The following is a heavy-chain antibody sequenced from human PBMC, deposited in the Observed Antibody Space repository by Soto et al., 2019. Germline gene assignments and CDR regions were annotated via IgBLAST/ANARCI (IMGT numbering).Heavy chain of an antibody. CDR3: ARDHSSGYYGKGRFDY. V-gene: IGHV3-48*02. CDR2: ISDSGSAL. J-gene: IGHJ4*02. D-gene: IGHD3-22*01. CDR1: GFTFSSYN. Sequence: EVQLVESGGGLVQPGGSLRLSCAASGFTFSSYNMNWVRQAPGEGLEWVSYISDSGSALYYADSVKGRFTISRDNAKNSLYLQMNSLRDEDTAVYYCARDHSSGYYGKGRFDYWGQGTLVTVSS.